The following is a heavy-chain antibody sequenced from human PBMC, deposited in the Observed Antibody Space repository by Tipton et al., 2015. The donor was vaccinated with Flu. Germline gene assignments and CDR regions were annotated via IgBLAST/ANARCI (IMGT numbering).Heavy chain of an antibody. Sequence: QLVQSGAEVKEPGESLKISCKGSGYRFTRHWIGWVRQMPGKGLEWMGIIYPGDSDTRYSPSFQGQVTISADKSIRTGYLQWSSLKASAAAMYYCARLGWKYGYCYYGMDVWGQGTTVIVSS. D-gene: IGHD1-7*01. J-gene: IGHJ6*02. CDR3: ARLGWKYGYCYYGMDV. CDR1: GYRFTRHW. CDR2: IYPGDSDT. V-gene: IGHV5-51*01.